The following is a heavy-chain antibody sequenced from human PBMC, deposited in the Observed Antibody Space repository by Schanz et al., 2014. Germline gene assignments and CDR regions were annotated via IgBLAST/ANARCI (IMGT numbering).Heavy chain of an antibody. Sequence: QVQLVESGGGVVQPERSLRLSCAVSGFNFANHAIHWVRQGQGTGLQWVAVISSDGSKKLYADSVKARFTISRDNSKNSVSLQMDSLRPEDTAVYFCAKDLHSNSGNYYSYYFDSWGPGALVTVSS. CDR2: ISSDGSKK. J-gene: IGHJ4*02. CDR1: GFNFANHA. V-gene: IGHV3-30*18. CDR3: AKDLHSNSGNYYSYYFDS. D-gene: IGHD3-10*01.